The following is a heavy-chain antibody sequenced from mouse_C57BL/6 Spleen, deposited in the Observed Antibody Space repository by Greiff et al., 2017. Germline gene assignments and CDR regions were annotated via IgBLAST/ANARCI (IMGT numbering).Heavy chain of an antibody. Sequence: QVQLQQSGAELVKPGASVKLSCKASGYTFTSYWMQWVKQRPGQGLEWIGEIDPSDSYTNYNQKFKGKATLTVDTSSSTAYMQLSSLTSEDSAVYYCARGRAYSNYEGDGFAYWGQGTLVTVSA. CDR1: GYTFTSYW. J-gene: IGHJ3*01. D-gene: IGHD2-5*01. CDR3: ARGRAYSNYEGDGFAY. V-gene: IGHV1-50*01. CDR2: IDPSDSYT.